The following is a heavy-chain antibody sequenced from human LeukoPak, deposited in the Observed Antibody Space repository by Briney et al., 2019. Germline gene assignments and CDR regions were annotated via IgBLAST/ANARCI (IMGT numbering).Heavy chain of an antibody. Sequence: GRSLTPSCAASGFTFDSYGMHWVRQAPGKGLEWVGVISYDGSNKYYVDSVKGRFTISRDNSKNTLYLQMNSLRPEDTAVYYCAKDRTYDYGTYDAFDIWGPGTMVTVSS. CDR3: AKDRTYDYGTYDAFDI. J-gene: IGHJ3*02. CDR2: ISYDGSNK. V-gene: IGHV3-30*18. CDR1: GFTFDSYG. D-gene: IGHD4-17*01.